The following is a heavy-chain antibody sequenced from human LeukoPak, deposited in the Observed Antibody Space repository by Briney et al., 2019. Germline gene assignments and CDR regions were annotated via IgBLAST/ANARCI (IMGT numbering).Heavy chain of an antibody. V-gene: IGHV3-53*01. CDR1: GFSVTTKT. CDR3: ARDLQQLVQRSGS. CDR2: IYSGGNT. Sequence: PGGSLRLSCAASGFSVTTKTMSWVRQAPGKGLEWVSDIYSGGNTDYRDSVKGRFTIYRDTPKNTLYLQMNSLTVEDTAVYYCARDLQQLVQRSGSWGQGTLVTVSS. J-gene: IGHJ5*02. D-gene: IGHD6-13*01.